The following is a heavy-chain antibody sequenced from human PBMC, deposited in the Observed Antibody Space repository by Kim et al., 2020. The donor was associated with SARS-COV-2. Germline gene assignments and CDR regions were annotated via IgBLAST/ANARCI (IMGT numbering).Heavy chain of an antibody. V-gene: IGHV3-74*01. J-gene: IGHJ4*02. CDR3: ARGPYYYDSGGYFFY. D-gene: IGHD3-22*01. Sequence: DSVTGRFTISRDNAKNTLYLQMNSLRAEDTAVYYCARGPYYYDSGGYFFYWGQGTLVTVSS.